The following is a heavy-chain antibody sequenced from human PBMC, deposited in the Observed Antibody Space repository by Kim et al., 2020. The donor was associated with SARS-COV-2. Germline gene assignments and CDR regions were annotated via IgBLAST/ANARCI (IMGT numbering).Heavy chain of an antibody. D-gene: IGHD3-22*01. V-gene: IGHV3-15*01. J-gene: IGHJ3*02. Sequence: KGRFTIARDDSKNTLYLQMNSLKTEDTAVYYCTTESDITMIVVVSEAFDIWGQGTMVTVSS. CDR3: TTESDITMIVVVSEAFDI.